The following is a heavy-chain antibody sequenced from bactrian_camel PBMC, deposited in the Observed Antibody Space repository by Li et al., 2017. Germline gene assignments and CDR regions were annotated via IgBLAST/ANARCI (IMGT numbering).Heavy chain of an antibody. CDR2: LDWRGIT. V-gene: IGHV3S53*01. Sequence: QVQLVESGGDSVEAGGSLRLSCRASGDTSTMQYVGWFKHNGGPAREGLATLDWRGITAYADSVKGRFTISKDNAKNTLYLQMDSVKSEDTGMYYCAAALWLIRASALRTNGYTYWGQGTQVTVS. D-gene: IGHD1*01. J-gene: IGHJ4*01. CDR3: AAALWLIRASALRTNGYTY. CDR1: GDTSTMQY.